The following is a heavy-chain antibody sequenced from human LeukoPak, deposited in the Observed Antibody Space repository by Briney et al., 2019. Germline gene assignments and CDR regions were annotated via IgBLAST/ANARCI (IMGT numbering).Heavy chain of an antibody. Sequence: SETLSLTCTVSGGSISSSSYYWGWIRQPRGKGLEWIGSIYYSGSTYYNPSLKSRVTISVDTSKNQFSLKLSSVTAADTAVYYCARHKVWGGLGELSEHYFDYWGQGTLVTVSS. CDR3: ARHKVWGGLGELSEHYFDY. V-gene: IGHV4-39*01. D-gene: IGHD3-10*01. J-gene: IGHJ4*02. CDR1: GGSISSSSYY. CDR2: IYYSGST.